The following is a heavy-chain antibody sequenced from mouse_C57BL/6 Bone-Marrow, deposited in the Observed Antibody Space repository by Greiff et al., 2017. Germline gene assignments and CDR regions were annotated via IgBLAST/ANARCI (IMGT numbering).Heavy chain of an antibody. CDR1: GYTFTNYW. CDR2: IYPGGGYT. V-gene: IGHV1-63*01. J-gene: IGHJ4*01. CDR3: ANYCSNYALSMDY. D-gene: IGHD2-5*01. Sequence: QVQLQQSGAELVRPGTSVKMSCKASGYTFTNYWIGWAKQRPGHGLEWIGDIYPGGGYTNYNEKFKGKATLTAAKSSSTAYMQFSSLTCEDSAIYSGANYCSNYALSMDYWGQGTSVTVSA.